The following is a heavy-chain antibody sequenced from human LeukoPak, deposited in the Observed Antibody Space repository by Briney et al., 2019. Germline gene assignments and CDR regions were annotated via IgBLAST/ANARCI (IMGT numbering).Heavy chain of an antibody. D-gene: IGHD2-15*01. CDR2: IKQDGSEK. CDR3: VRQRRYCSGDSCYQRTFDY. V-gene: IGHV3-7*01. CDR1: GFTVSSNY. J-gene: IGHJ4*02. Sequence: GGSLRLSCAASGFTVSSNYVTWVRQAPGKGLEWVANIKQDGSEKSYVGSVTGRFTISRDNAKNSLYMQMNSLRAEDTAVYYCVRQRRYCSGDSCYQRTFDYWGQGNLVTVSS.